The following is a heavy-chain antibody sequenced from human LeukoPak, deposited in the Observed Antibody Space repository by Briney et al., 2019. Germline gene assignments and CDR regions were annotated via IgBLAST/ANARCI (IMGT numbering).Heavy chain of an antibody. CDR3: AKARNYYGSGGCLDY. CDR2: ISGSGGST. J-gene: IGHJ4*02. CDR1: GFTFSSYA. Sequence: GGSLRLSCAASGFTFSSYAMSWVRQAPGKGLEWVSAISGSGGSTYYADSVKGRFTISRDNSKNTLYLQMNCLRAEDTAVYYCAKARNYYGSGGCLDYWGQGTLVTVSS. D-gene: IGHD3-10*01. V-gene: IGHV3-23*01.